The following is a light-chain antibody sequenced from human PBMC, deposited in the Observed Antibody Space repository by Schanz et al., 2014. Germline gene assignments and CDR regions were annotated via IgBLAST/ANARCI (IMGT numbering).Light chain of an antibody. CDR2: DVG. V-gene: IGLV2-8*01. CDR3: CSYADGSTLI. CDR1: SSDVGGYNY. Sequence: QSALTQPPSASGSPGQSVTISCTGTSSDVGGYNYVSWYQQHPGKAPKLMIYDVGNRPSGVSNRFSGSKSGNTASLTISGLQAEDEADYYCCSYADGSTLIFGGGTKLTVL. J-gene: IGLJ2*01.